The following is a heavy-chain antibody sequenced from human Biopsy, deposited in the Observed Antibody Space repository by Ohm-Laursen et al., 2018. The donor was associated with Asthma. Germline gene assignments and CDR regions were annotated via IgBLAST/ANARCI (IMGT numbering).Heavy chain of an antibody. CDR3: ARKAGSCISRTCYSLDF. Sequence: ESSVKVSCKSLGGTFNTYVIGWVRQAPGQGLEWMGGINPVFGTTTYPQKFQDRVTITADDSTSTVYMELSSLRSEDTAVYYCARKAGSCISRTCYSLDFWGQGTPVTVSS. CDR2: INPVFGTT. CDR1: GGTFNTYV. V-gene: IGHV1-69*01. D-gene: IGHD2-2*01. J-gene: IGHJ4*02.